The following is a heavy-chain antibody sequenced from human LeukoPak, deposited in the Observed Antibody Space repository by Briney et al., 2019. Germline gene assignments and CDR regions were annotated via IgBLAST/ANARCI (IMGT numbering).Heavy chain of an antibody. Sequence: SETLSLTCTVSGGSISSYYWSWIRQPPGKGLEWIGYIYYSGSTNYNPSPKSRVTISVDTSKNQFSLKLSSVTAADTAVYYCARVGSGYYFDYWGQGTLVTVSS. V-gene: IGHV4-59*01. D-gene: IGHD3-3*01. CDR1: GGSISSYY. CDR2: IYYSGST. CDR3: ARVGSGYYFDY. J-gene: IGHJ4*02.